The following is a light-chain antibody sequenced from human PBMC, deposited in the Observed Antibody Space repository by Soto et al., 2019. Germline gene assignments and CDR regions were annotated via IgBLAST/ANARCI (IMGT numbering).Light chain of an antibody. CDR1: SSNIGSNT. J-gene: IGLJ3*02. CDR3: AAWEDRLNGPL. V-gene: IGLV1-44*01. CDR2: SNN. Sequence: QSVLTQPPSASGTPGHRVTIPCSGSSSNIGSNTVNWYQQRPGPAPTLLIDSNNQRPSGVPDRFSGSKSGTSASLAVNGLQSGDEADYYCAAWEDRLNGPLFVGGTKATVL.